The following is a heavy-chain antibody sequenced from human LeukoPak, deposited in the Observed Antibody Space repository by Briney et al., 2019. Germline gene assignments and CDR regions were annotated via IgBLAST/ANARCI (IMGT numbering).Heavy chain of an antibody. CDR3: AREGRIVCSGGSCYFDY. CDR2: IYHSGST. J-gene: IGHJ4*02. V-gene: IGHV4-38-2*02. Sequence: SETLSLTCAVSGYSISSGYYWGWIRQPPGKGLEWIGSIYHSGSTYYNPFLKSRVTISVDTSKNQFSLKLSSVTAADTAVYYCAREGRIVCSGGSCYFDYWGQGTLVTVSS. D-gene: IGHD2-15*01. CDR1: GYSISSGYY.